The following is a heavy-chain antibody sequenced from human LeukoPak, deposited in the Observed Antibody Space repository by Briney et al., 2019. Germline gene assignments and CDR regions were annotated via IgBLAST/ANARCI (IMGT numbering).Heavy chain of an antibody. CDR3: TRRYCSGGTCSVDY. CDR2: FKSKTDGGTT. J-gene: IGHJ4*02. CDR1: GFPFSNAW. V-gene: IGHV3-15*01. Sequence: PGGSLSLSRAAPGFPFSNAWLSGVRQAPGKGLNWVGGFKSKTDGGTTDYASPVKGRFTISRDDSKYTLYLQMNSLKTEDTAVYYCTRRYCSGGTCSVDYWGQGTLVTVSS. D-gene: IGHD2-15*01.